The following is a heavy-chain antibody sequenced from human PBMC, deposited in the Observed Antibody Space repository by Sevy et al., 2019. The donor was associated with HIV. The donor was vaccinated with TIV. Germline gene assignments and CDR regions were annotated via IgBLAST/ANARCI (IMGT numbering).Heavy chain of an antibody. V-gene: IGHV3-21*01. CDR1: GFTFSSYS. J-gene: IGHJ4*02. D-gene: IGHD2-21*01. CDR3: ARDPVEMAIIQSPYYFDY. Sequence: GGSLRLSCAASGFTFSSYSMNWVRQAPGKGLEWVSSISSSSSYIYYADSVKGRFTISRDNAKNSLYLQMNSLRAEDTAVYYCARDPVEMAIIQSPYYFDYWGQGTLVTVSS. CDR2: ISSSSSYI.